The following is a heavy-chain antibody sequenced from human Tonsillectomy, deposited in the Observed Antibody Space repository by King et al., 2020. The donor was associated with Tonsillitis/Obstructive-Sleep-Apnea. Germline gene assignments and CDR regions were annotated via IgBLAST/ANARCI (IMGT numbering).Heavy chain of an antibody. CDR2: IYYSGST. D-gene: IGHD3-16*01. CDR3: ASNIGGGASYYFDY. Sequence: LQLQESGPGLVKPSETLSLTCTVSGGSISSSSYYWGWIRQPPGKGLEWIGSIYYSGSTYYNPSLKSRVTISVDTSKNQFSLKLSSVTAADTAVYYCASNIGGGASYYFDYWGQGTLVTVSS. V-gene: IGHV4-39*01. CDR1: GGSISSSSYY. J-gene: IGHJ4*02.